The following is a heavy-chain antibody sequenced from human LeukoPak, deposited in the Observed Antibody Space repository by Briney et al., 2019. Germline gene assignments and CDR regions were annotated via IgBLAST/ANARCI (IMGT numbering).Heavy chain of an antibody. CDR1: GFTFSSYA. D-gene: IGHD6-19*01. CDR2: ISYDGSNK. CDR3: SSDLVAVALWLVLDY. Sequence: GRSLRLSCAASGFTFSSYAMHWVRQAPGKGLEWVAVISYDGSNKYYADSVKGRFTISRDNSKNTLYLQMNSLRAEDTAVYYCSSDLVAVALWLVLDYWSQGTLVIVSS. J-gene: IGHJ4*02. V-gene: IGHV3-30-3*01.